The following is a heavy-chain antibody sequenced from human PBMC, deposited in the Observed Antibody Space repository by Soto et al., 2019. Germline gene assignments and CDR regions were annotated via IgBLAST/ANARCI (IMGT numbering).Heavy chain of an antibody. CDR2: IDPRNGGT. CDR3: ARVRYRNVIHA. Sequence: QFPLVQSGADVKKPGASVTVSCKASGYTFSDYYIHWVRQAPGQGLEWMGWIDPRNGGTKYAQKFQDRFSMTTDTSTSTASMELRRLRSDDTAVFFCARVRYRNVIHAWGQGTLVTVSS. J-gene: IGHJ4*02. V-gene: IGHV1-2*02. D-gene: IGHD2-2*01. CDR1: GYTFSDYY.